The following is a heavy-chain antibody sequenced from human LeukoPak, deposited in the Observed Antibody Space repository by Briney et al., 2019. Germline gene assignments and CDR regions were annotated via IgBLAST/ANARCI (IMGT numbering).Heavy chain of an antibody. Sequence: PSETLSLTCTVSGGSISNYYWSWIRQPPGKGLEWIGYIDYSGSTNYNPSLKSRVTISVDTSQNQFSLKLSSVTAADTAVYYCARDRALGSGKYYFDYWGQGTLVTVSA. CDR2: IDYSGST. CDR1: GGSISNYY. J-gene: IGHJ4*02. V-gene: IGHV4-59*01. CDR3: ARDRALGSGKYYFDY. D-gene: IGHD3-16*01.